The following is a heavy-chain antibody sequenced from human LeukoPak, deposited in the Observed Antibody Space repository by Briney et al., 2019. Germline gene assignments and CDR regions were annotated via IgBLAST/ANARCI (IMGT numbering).Heavy chain of an antibody. CDR1: GFTFDDYA. D-gene: IGHD4-17*01. CDR3: AKSNGAEEDDDDSGDYGFDS. Sequence: PGGSLRLSCAASGFTFDDYAMHWVRQVPGKGLEWVSSISWNGDSTDYGDSVKGRFTISRDNAKNSLYLQMTNLGGEDTALYYCAKSNGAEEDDDDSGDYGFDSWGQGTLVTVSS. V-gene: IGHV3-9*01. CDR2: ISWNGDST. J-gene: IGHJ4*02.